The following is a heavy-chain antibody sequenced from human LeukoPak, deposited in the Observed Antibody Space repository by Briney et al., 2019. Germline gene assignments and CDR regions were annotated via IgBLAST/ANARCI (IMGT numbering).Heavy chain of an antibody. CDR3: AREGFSGGSCDY. J-gene: IGHJ4*02. V-gene: IGHV1-69*13. Sequence: SVKVSCKASGGTFSSYAISWVRQAPGQGLEWMGGIIPIFGTANYAQKFQGRVTITADESTSTAYMELSSPRSEDTAVYYCAREGFSGGSCDYWGQGTLVTVSS. D-gene: IGHD2-15*01. CDR2: IIPIFGTA. CDR1: GGTFSSYA.